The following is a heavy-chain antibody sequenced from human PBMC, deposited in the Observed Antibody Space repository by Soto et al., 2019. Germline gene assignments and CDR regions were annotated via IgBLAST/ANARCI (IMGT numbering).Heavy chain of an antibody. D-gene: IGHD5-12*01. CDR2: IIPIFGTA. J-gene: IGHJ4*02. Sequence: QVQLVQSGAEVKKPGSSVKVSCKASGGTFSSYAISWVRQAPGQGLEWMGGIIPIFGTANYAQKFQGRVTMTADESTSTAYMELSSLRSEDPAVYFCARMLDGYNPGDYWGQGTLVTVSS. CDR3: ARMLDGYNPGDY. CDR1: GGTFSSYA. V-gene: IGHV1-69*12.